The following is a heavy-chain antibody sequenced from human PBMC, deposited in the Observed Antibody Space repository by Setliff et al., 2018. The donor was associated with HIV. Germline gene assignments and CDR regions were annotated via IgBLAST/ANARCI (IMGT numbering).Heavy chain of an antibody. D-gene: IGHD3-16*02. V-gene: IGHV4-31*03. J-gene: IGHJ4*02. Sequence: PSETLSLTCTVSGDSISSGVYYWSWIRQYPGKGLEWIGYIYYSGSTFYNPSLKSRLTISIDTSKSQFSLRLSSVTAADTAVYYCASGRVRQSRKFGGVIVLPPFDYWGQGTLVTVSS. CDR2: IYYSGST. CDR1: GDSISSGVYY. CDR3: ASGRVRQSRKFGGVIVLPPFDY.